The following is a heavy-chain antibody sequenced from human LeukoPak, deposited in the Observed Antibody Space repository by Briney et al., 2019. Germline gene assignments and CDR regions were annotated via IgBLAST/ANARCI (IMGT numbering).Heavy chain of an antibody. CDR3: SRGYYDRSAYGDYFDY. J-gene: IGHJ4*02. D-gene: IGHD3-22*01. CDR2: ISSGSSHI. V-gene: IGHV3-21*01. CDR1: RFTFSSYS. Sequence: PGGSLRLSCAASRFTFSSYSINWVRQAPGKGLEWVSSISSGSSHIFYEDSVKGRFTISRDNSKNTLYLQMSDLRDEDAAIYYCSRGYYDRSAYGDYFDYWGQGTLVTVSS.